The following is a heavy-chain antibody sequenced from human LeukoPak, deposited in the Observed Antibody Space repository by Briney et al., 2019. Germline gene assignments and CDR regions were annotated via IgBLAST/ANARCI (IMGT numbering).Heavy chain of an antibody. CDR1: GFTFSSHW. D-gene: IGHD1-26*01. CDR3: ARTDTRSLGYFDF. CDR2: IKQDGGVK. Sequence: PGGSLRLSCSASGFTFSSHWMSWVRQAPGKGLEWVANIKQDGGVKQYVDSVKGRFTVSRDNAENSLYLQMDSLRVEDTAVYFCARTDTRSLGYFDFWGQGNLVTVSS. V-gene: IGHV3-7*01. J-gene: IGHJ4*02.